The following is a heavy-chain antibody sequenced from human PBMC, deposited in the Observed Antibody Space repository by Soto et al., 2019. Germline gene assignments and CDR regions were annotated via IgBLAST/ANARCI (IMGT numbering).Heavy chain of an antibody. V-gene: IGHV3-53*01. Sequence: EVQLVESGGGLIQPGGSLRLSCAASGFTVSSNYMSWVRQAPGKGLEWVSVIYSGGSTYYADSVKGRLTISRDNSKNTLYLQMNSLRAEDTAVYYCARVTAGYSYGFTGGYFDYWGQGTLVTVSS. CDR1: GFTVSSNY. D-gene: IGHD5-18*01. CDR2: IYSGGST. CDR3: ARVTAGYSYGFTGGYFDY. J-gene: IGHJ4*02.